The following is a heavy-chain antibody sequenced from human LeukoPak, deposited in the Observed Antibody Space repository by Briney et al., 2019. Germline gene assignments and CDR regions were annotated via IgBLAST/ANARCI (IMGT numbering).Heavy chain of an antibody. D-gene: IGHD6-13*01. V-gene: IGHV4-59*08. J-gene: IGHJ4*02. CDR3: ARRGIAAAGYDY. CDR2: IYYSGST. Sequence: SETLSLTCTVSGGSISSYYWSWIRQPPGKGLEWIGYIYYSGSTKYNPSLKSRVTISVDTSKNQFSLKLSSVTAADTAVYYCARRGIAAAGYDYWGQGTLVTVSS. CDR1: GGSISSYY.